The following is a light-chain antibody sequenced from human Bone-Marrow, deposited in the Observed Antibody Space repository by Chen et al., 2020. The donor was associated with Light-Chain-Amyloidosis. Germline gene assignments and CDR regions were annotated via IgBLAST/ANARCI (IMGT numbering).Light chain of an antibody. CDR1: DLPTKY. V-gene: IGLV3-25*03. Sequence: SYELTQPPSVSVSPGQTARITCSGDDLPTKYAYWYQQKPGQAPVLVIHRDTERPSGISERFSVTSAGQTATLTISGVQAEDEADYHCQSADSSGTYEVIFGGGTKLTVL. CDR2: RDT. CDR3: QSADSSGTYEVI. J-gene: IGLJ2*01.